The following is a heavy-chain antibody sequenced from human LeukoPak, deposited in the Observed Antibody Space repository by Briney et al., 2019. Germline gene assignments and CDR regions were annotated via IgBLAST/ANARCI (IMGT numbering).Heavy chain of an antibody. Sequence: PGGSLRLSCAASGFTFSTYSMHWVRQAPGKGLLWVSRINSDGSSTSYADSVKGRFTISRDNANNTLYLQMNSLRAEDTAVYYCAPTSSGWDAFHIWGQGTMVTVSS. CDR1: GFTFSTYS. CDR2: INSDGSST. D-gene: IGHD3-22*01. V-gene: IGHV3-74*01. CDR3: APTSSGWDAFHI. J-gene: IGHJ3*02.